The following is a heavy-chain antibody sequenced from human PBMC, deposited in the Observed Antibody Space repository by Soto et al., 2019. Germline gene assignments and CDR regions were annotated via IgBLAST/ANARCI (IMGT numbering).Heavy chain of an antibody. CDR2: ISGSGGST. V-gene: IGHV3-23*01. Sequence: GGSLRLSCAASGFTFSSYAMSWVRQAPGKGLEWVSAISGSGGSTYYADSVKGRFTISRDNSKNTLYLQMNGLRAEDTAVYYCAPVFGVVIFDYWGQGTLVTVSS. CDR3: APVFGVVIFDY. D-gene: IGHD3-3*01. CDR1: GFTFSSYA. J-gene: IGHJ4*02.